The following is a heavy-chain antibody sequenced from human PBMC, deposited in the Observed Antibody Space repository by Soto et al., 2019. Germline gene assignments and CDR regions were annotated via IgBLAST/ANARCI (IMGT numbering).Heavy chain of an antibody. CDR2: INHSGST. CDR1: GGSFSGYY. Sequence: SETLSLTCAVYGGSFSGYYWSWIRQPPGKGLEWIGEINHSGSTNYNPSLKSRVTISVDTSKNQFSLKLSSVTAADTAVYYCARGLHYYDSSGYYYAPFDYWGQGTLVTVSS. V-gene: IGHV4-34*01. CDR3: ARGLHYYDSSGYYYAPFDY. J-gene: IGHJ4*02. D-gene: IGHD3-22*01.